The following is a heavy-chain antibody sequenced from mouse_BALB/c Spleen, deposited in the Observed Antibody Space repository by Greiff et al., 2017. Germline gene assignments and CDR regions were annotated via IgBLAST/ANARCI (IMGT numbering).Heavy chain of an antibody. CDR3: ARHGNYYFDY. CDR1: GFTFSSYT. J-gene: IGHJ2*01. Sequence: DVKLQESGGGLVQPGGSLKLSCAASGFTFSSYTMSWVRQTPEKRLEWVAYISNGGGSTYYPDTVKGRFTISRDNAKNTLYLQMSSLKSEDTAMYYCARHGNYYFDYWGQGTTLTVSS. CDR2: ISNGGGST. V-gene: IGHV5-12-2*01. D-gene: IGHD2-1*01.